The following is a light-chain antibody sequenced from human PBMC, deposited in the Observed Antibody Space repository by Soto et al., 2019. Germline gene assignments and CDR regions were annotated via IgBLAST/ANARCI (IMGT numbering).Light chain of an antibody. CDR2: GAS. J-gene: IGKJ5*01. CDR1: QSIGKH. V-gene: IGKV1-39*01. CDR3: QQSYSSPTT. Sequence: DIQMTQSPSFLSASVGDRVTITCRASQSIGKHLNWYQQKPGKAPKFLIYGASTLQSGVPSRFTGNGSGTDFTLTVNSLQPEDFATYYCQQSYSSPTTFGQGTRLEIK.